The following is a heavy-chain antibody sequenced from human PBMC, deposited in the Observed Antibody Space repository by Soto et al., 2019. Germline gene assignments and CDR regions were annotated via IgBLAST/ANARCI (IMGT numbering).Heavy chain of an antibody. D-gene: IGHD4-17*01. CDR1: VYTFSSYD. J-gene: IGHJ6*03. CDR3: ARGPHYGDPFYYYYYYMDV. Sequence: ASVKVSCKASVYTFSSYDINWVRQATGQGLEWMGWMNPNSGNTGYAQKFQGRVTMTRNTSISTAYMELSSLRSEDTAVYYCARGPHYGDPFYYYYYYMDVWGKGTTVTVSS. V-gene: IGHV1-8*01. CDR2: MNPNSGNT.